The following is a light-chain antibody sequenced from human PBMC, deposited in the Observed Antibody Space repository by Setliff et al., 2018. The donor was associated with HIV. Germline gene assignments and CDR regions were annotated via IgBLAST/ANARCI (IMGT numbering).Light chain of an antibody. J-gene: IGLJ1*01. V-gene: IGLV1-47*01. CDR1: RSNIGTNF. Sequence: QSVLTQPPSASGTPGRRVTISCSGNRSNIGTNFVYWYQQFPGTTPKLLIYRDNQRPSGVPDRFSGSKSGTSASLAISGLRSEDEADYYCCSNTGSNTYVFGTGTKVTVL. CDR3: CSNTGSNTYV. CDR2: RDN.